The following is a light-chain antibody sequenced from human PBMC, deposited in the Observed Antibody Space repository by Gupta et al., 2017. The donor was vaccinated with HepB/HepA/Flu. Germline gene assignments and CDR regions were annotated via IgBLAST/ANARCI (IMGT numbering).Light chain of an antibody. CDR1: QSISSY. CDR2: AAS. CDR3: QQNDSTRAIT. J-gene: IGKJ4*01. Sequence: DIQMTQSPSSLSASVGDRVTITCRASQSISSYLNWYKQKPGKAPKLLIYAASSWQSGVPSRFSGSGYGTDFTLTISSRQPEDFASYYCQQNDSTRAITFGRGTKVEIK. V-gene: IGKV1-39*01.